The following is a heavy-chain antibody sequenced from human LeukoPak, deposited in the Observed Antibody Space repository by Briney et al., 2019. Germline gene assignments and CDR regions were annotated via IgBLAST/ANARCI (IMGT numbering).Heavy chain of an antibody. CDR1: GFIFSNYA. J-gene: IGHJ3*02. D-gene: IGHD2-21*02. V-gene: IGHV3-30*02. CDR2: IRYDGGNT. Sequence: PGGSLRLSCAASGFIFSNYAMRWVRQAPGMGLEWVAFIRYDGGNTYYADSVKGRFTISRDNSKNTLYLQMNSLRAEDTAVYYCASNSLSGGDCYFDPEAAFDIWGQGTMVTVSS. CDR3: ASNSLSGGDCYFDPEAAFDI.